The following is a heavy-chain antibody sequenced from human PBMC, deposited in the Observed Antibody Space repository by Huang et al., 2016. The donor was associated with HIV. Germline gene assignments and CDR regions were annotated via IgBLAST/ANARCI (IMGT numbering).Heavy chain of an antibody. J-gene: IGHJ5*02. V-gene: IGHV3-23*01. CDR2: IRGSDNTT. CDR3: AKDRVAGTGHCFDP. Sequence: EVKLLESGGGLVQPGGSLRLSCAASGFSFSSYTMTWVRLAPGKGLEGVSSIRGSDNTTFYADSVKGRFTISRDNSKNTLYLQMKSLRVDDTAVYYCAKDRVAGTGHCFDPWGQGTLVTVSS. CDR1: GFSFSSYT. D-gene: IGHD6-19*01.